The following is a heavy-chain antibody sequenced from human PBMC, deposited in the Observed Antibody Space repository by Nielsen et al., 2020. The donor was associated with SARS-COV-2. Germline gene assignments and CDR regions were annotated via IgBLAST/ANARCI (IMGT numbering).Heavy chain of an antibody. CDR1: GYTLTSYY. CDR3: ARSIPTYYYDSSGYYPGAFDI. Sequence: ASVKVSCKASGYTLTSYYMHWVRQAPGQGLEWMGIINPSGGSTSYAQKFQGRVTMTRDTSTSTVYMELSSLRSEDTAVYYCARSIPTYYYDSSGYYPGAFDIWGQGTMVTVSS. J-gene: IGHJ3*02. V-gene: IGHV1-46*01. D-gene: IGHD3-22*01. CDR2: INPSGGST.